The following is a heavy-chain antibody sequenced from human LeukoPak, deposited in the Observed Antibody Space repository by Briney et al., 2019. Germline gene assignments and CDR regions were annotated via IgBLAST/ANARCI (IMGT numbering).Heavy chain of an antibody. V-gene: IGHV3-7*03. D-gene: IGHD6-13*01. J-gene: IGHJ4*02. CDR2: IKQDGSAK. CDR3: GRSAAAGFFDY. Sequence: PGGSLRLSCAASGFTFSSYWMSWVRQAPGRGLEGVANIKQDGSAKYYVDPVKGRFTISRDNAKNSLYMQMNSLRAEDTAVYYCGRSAAAGFFDYWGQGTLVTVSS. CDR1: GFTFSSYW.